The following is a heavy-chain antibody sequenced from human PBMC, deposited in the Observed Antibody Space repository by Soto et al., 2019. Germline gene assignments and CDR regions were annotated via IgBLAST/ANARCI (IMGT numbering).Heavy chain of an antibody. CDR3: ARGRWLTTGLGYFDL. J-gene: IGHJ2*01. CDR2: IIPIFGTA. Sequence: QVQLVQSGAEVKKPGSSVKVSCKASGGTFSSYAISWVRQAPGQGLEWMGGIIPIFGTANYAQKFQGRVTIAADDSTSTAYMELRSLRSEDPAVYYCARGRWLTTGLGYFDLWGRGSLVTVSS. CDR1: GGTFSSYA. V-gene: IGHV1-69*01. D-gene: IGHD1-1*01.